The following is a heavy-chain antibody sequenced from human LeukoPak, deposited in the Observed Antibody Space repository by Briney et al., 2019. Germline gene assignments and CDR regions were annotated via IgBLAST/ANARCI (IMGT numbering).Heavy chain of an antibody. J-gene: IGHJ4*02. Sequence: GGSLRLSCVASGFTLSSYGMHWVRQAPGKGLEWVAVVSYDGSKYYADSVKGRFTISRDNSKNTLYLQMSSLRAEDTAVYYCAKDLNRGLPDYWGQGTLVTVSS. D-gene: IGHD2-21*01. CDR2: VSYDGSK. V-gene: IGHV3-30*18. CDR1: GFTLSSYG. CDR3: AKDLNRGLPDY.